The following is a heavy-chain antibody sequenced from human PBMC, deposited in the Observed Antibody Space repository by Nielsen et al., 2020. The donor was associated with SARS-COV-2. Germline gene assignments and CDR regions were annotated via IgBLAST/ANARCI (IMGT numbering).Heavy chain of an antibody. V-gene: IGHV4-34*01. CDR3: ARDRLFNYPLDY. D-gene: IGHD3-22*01. CDR2: INHSGST. CDR1: GGSFSGYY. J-gene: IGHJ4*02. Sequence: SETLSLTCAVYGGSFSGYYWSWIRQPPGKGLEWIGEINHSGSTNYNPSLKSRVTISVDTSKNQFSLKPSSVTAADTAVYYCARDRLFNYPLDYWGQGTLVTVSS.